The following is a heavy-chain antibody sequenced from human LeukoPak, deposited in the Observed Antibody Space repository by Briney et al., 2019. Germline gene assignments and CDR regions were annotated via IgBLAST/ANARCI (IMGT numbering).Heavy chain of an antibody. D-gene: IGHD4-17*01. CDR2: ISSSSSCI. CDR3: ARGDYGDYVSGYYYYYGMDV. V-gene: IGHV3-21*01. CDR1: GFTFSSYS. Sequence: GGSLRLSCAASGFTFSSYSMNWVRQAPGKGLEWVSSISSSSSCIYYADSVKGRCTISRDKAKNSLYLQMNSRTAEDTAVYYCARGDYGDYVSGYYYYYGMDVWGQGTTVTVSS. J-gene: IGHJ6*02.